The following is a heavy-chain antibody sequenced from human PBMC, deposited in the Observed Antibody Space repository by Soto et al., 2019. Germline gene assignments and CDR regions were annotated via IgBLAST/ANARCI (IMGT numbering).Heavy chain of an antibody. Sequence: QVQLQESGPGLVKPSQTLSLTCTVSGGSISSGDYFWSWILHSPGKGLEWIGYISSIGSTYYNPSLKSRVSVSRDTSKTQFSLKLSSVTTTDTAVYYCARGLVIRPYYYHGMDVWGQGTTVTVSS. J-gene: IGHJ6*02. V-gene: IGHV4-30-4*01. CDR2: ISSIGST. CDR3: ARGLVIRPYYYHGMDV. D-gene: IGHD3-9*01. CDR1: GGSISSGDYF.